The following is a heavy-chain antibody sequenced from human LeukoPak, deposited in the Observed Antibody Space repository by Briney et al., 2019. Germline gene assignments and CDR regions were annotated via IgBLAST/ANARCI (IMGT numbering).Heavy chain of an antibody. Sequence: RASVKVSCKASGYTFTGYFMHWVRQAPGQGLEWMGCINPHSGGTDNAHNFQGRVTMTRDTSINTAYMELTRMTSGDTAVYFCARGGGTSGPELDYWGQGNLVTVSS. J-gene: IGHJ4*02. D-gene: IGHD3-3*01. CDR3: ARGGGTSGPELDY. CDR1: GYTFTGYF. V-gene: IGHV1-2*02. CDR2: INPHSGGT.